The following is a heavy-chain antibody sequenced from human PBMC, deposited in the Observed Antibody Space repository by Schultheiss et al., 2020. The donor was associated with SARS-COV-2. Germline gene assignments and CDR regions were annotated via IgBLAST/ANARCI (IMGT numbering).Heavy chain of an antibody. CDR2: ISSSSSTI. CDR1: GFTFSSYS. J-gene: IGHJ4*02. D-gene: IGHD5-24*01. CDR3: ARVEMATINGGLALDY. V-gene: IGHV3-48*02. Sequence: GESLKISCAASGFTFSSYSMNWVRQAPGKGLEWVSYISSSSSTIYYADSVKGRFTISRDNAKNSLYLQMNSLRDEDTAVYYCARVEMATINGGLALDYWGQGTLVTVSS.